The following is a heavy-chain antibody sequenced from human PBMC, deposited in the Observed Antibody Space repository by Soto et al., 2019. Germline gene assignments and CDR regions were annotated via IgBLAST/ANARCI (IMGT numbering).Heavy chain of an antibody. V-gene: IGHV3-11*06. J-gene: IGHJ6*01. CDR3: ARDEKYYYGMDV. Sequence: GGSLRLSCAASGFTFSDYYMSWIRQAPGKGLEWVSYISSSSSYTNYADSVKGRFTISRDNAKNSLYLQMNSLRAEDTAVYYCARDEKYYYGMDVWGQGTTVTVS. CDR2: ISSSSSYT. D-gene: IGHD6-6*01. CDR1: GFTFSDYY.